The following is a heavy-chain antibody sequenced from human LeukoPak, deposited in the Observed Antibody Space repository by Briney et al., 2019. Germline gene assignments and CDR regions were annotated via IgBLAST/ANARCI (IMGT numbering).Heavy chain of an antibody. D-gene: IGHD4-17*01. Sequence: GGSLRLSCAASGFTFSSYSMNWVRRAPGKGLEWVSAISGSGGSTYYADSVEGRFTIPRDNSKNTLYLQMNSLRAEDTAVYYCAKDNFSSAARYGDTRPPDYWGQGTLVTVSS. CDR2: ISGSGGST. CDR1: GFTFSSYS. CDR3: AKDNFSSAARYGDTRPPDY. V-gene: IGHV3-23*01. J-gene: IGHJ4*02.